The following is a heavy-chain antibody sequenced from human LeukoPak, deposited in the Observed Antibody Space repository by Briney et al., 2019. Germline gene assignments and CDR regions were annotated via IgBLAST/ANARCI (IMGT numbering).Heavy chain of an antibody. J-gene: IGHJ4*02. Sequence: PSETLSLTCAVSGGSISSSNWWSWVRQPPGKGLEWIGEIFHSGTTSYNPSLKSRVTISVDNSKNQFSLKLSSMTAADTAVYYCARYCSSSTCYFLDCWGPGILVTVSS. CDR1: GGSISSSNW. V-gene: IGHV4-4*02. CDR2: IFHSGTT. D-gene: IGHD2-2*01. CDR3: ARYCSSSTCYFLDC.